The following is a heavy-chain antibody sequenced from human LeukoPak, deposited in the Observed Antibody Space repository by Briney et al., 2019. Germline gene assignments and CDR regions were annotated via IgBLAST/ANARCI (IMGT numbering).Heavy chain of an antibody. CDR1: GYTFTNYG. J-gene: IGHJ6*02. V-gene: IGHV1-18*01. Sequence: ASVKVSCKASGYTFTNYGISWVRQAPGQGLEWMGWTSAYNGNTKYAQKLQGRVTMTTDTSTSTAYMELRSLRSDDTAVYYCARYSGTYHDYYYYGMDVWGQGTTVTVSS. D-gene: IGHD1-26*01. CDR3: ARYSGTYHDYYYYGMDV. CDR2: TSAYNGNT.